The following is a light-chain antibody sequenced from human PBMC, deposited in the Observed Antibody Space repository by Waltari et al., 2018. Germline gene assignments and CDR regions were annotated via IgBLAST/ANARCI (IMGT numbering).Light chain of an antibody. J-gene: IGKJ4*01. Sequence: EIVLTQSPATLSLSPGERAALSCRASQSVIRDLAWYRQKPGQAPRLLIFDVSIRATGTPVRFSGSGYGTDFTLTISSLEPEDFAVYYCQQRRDWPLTFGGGTKLEIK. CDR1: QSVIRD. CDR2: DVS. V-gene: IGKV3-11*01. CDR3: QQRRDWPLT.